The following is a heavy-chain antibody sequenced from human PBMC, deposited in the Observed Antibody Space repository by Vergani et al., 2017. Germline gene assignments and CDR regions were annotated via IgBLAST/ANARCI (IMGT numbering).Heavy chain of an antibody. J-gene: IGHJ4*02. Sequence: VQLVQSGAEVKKPGESRKISCQISGYSFTNYWIGWVRQMPGKGLEWMGIIHPADSDTRYSPSFQGQVTISVDKSISTAYLQRSSLRASDSAMYYCARLXGRDSSGSKYFDYWGQGTLVTVSS. CDR3: ARLXGRDSSGSKYFDY. CDR1: GYSFTNYW. CDR2: IHPADSDT. V-gene: IGHV5-51*01. D-gene: IGHD3-22*01.